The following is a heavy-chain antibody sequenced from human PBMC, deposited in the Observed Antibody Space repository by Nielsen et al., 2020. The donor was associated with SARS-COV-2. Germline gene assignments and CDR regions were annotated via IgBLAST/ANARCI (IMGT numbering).Heavy chain of an antibody. CDR2: ISGSGGAT. Sequence: GGSLRLSCAASGFTFRSYPMTWVRQAPGKGLEWVSTISGSGGATYYADSVKGRFSISRDNSKNTLYLQMNSLRAEDTARYYCAKADIVATTHPFDYWGQGTLVTVSS. CDR1: GFTFRSYP. CDR3: AKADIVATTHPFDY. J-gene: IGHJ4*02. V-gene: IGHV3-23*01. D-gene: IGHD5-12*01.